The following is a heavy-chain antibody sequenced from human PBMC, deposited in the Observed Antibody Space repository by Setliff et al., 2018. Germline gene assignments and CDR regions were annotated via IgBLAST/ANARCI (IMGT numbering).Heavy chain of an antibody. CDR1: GYTFTNYG. CDR3: SRLVRYCTRTSCQRASGDDY. J-gene: IGHJ4*02. CDR2: ISAYTGNA. V-gene: IGHV1-18*01. Sequence: ASVKVSCKASGYTFTNYGISWVRQAPGQGLEWMGWISAYTGNAYYAPKFQGRVTMTTDTSTTTAYMELRSLRSDDTAVYYCSRLVRYCTRTSCQRASGDDYWGQGTLVTVSS. D-gene: IGHD2-2*01.